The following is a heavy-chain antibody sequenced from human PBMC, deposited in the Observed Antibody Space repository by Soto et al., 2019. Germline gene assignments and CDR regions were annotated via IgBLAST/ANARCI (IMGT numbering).Heavy chain of an antibody. D-gene: IGHD5-12*01. Sequence: GGSLRLSCAASGFTFSSYSMNWVRQAPGKGLEWVSSISSSSSYIYYADSVKGRLTSSRDNAKNSLYLQMNSLRAEDTAVYYCARDRRWLHYDYWGQGTLVTVSS. CDR1: GFTFSSYS. J-gene: IGHJ4*02. V-gene: IGHV3-21*01. CDR3: ARDRRWLHYDY. CDR2: ISSSSSYI.